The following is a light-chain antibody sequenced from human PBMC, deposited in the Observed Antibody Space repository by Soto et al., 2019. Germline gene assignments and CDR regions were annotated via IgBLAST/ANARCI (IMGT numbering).Light chain of an antibody. V-gene: IGKV1-39*01. J-gene: IGKJ5*01. Sequence: DVQMTQYPSSLSASVGDRFTITCVTSQTITTSLNWYRQKPGKAPDLLIYAASSLQSGIPSRFGGRGSGTDFTLTITGLQPEDFATYYCQQNYSLPITFGQRTRLAI. CDR3: QQNYSLPIT. CDR1: QTITTS. CDR2: AAS.